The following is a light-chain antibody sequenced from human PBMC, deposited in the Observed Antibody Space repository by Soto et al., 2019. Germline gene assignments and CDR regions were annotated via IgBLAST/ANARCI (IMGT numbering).Light chain of an antibody. V-gene: IGKV2-28*01. CDR3: MQALQSPRT. CDR1: QSLSHRNGKTY. J-gene: IGKJ2*01. Sequence: EIDMTQSPLSLPVTPGEPASISCRSSQSLSHRNGKTYLDWYLQKPGQSPHLLIYLGSNRASGVPDRFTGSGSGTDFTLKISRVEAEDVGVYYCMQALQSPRTFGQGTKLEIK. CDR2: LGS.